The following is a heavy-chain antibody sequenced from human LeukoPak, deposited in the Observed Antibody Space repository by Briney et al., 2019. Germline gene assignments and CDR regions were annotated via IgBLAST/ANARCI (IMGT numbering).Heavy chain of an antibody. J-gene: IGHJ4*02. Sequence: PSETLSLTCAVSGGSISSSNWWSWVRQPPGKGLEWIREIYHSGSTNYNPSLKSRVTISVDTSKNQFSLKLSSVTAADTAVYYCARGGGVAGTPYNPYDYWGQGTLVTVSS. V-gene: IGHV4-4*02. CDR1: GGSISSSNW. CDR2: IYHSGST. D-gene: IGHD6-19*01. CDR3: ARGGGVAGTPYNPYDY.